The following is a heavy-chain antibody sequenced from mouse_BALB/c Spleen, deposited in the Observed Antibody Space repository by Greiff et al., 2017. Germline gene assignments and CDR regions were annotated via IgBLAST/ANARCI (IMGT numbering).Heavy chain of an antibody. CDR3: ARGGGYDREYYFDY. Sequence: VQVVESGPGLVAPSQSLSITCTVSGFSLTSYGVHWVRQPPGKGLEWLGVIWAGGSTNYNSALMSRLSISKDNSKSQVFLKMNSLQTDDTAMYYCARGGGYDREYYFDYWGQGTTLTVSS. J-gene: IGHJ2*01. CDR2: IWAGGST. V-gene: IGHV2-9*02. D-gene: IGHD2-14*01. CDR1: GFSLTSYG.